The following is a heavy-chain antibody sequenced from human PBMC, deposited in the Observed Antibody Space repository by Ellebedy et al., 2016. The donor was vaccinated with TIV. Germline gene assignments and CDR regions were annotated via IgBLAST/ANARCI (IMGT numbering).Heavy chain of an antibody. CDR2: IGTAGDT. D-gene: IGHD6-19*01. CDR3: SYSLHSSAYC. V-gene: IGHV3-13*01. J-gene: IGHJ4*02. Sequence: GESLKISCAASGFTFSSYDMHWVRQATGKGLEWVSAIGTAGDTYYPGSVKGRFTISRDNAENSLYLQMSSLTAEDTAIYYCSYSLHSSAYCWGQGTLVTVSS. CDR1: GFTFSSYD.